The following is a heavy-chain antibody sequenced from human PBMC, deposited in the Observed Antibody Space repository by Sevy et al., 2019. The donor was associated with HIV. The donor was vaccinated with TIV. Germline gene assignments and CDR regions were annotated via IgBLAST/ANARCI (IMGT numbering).Heavy chain of an antibody. Sequence: ASVKVSCKASGGTFSSYAISWVRQAPGQGLEWMGGIIPIFGTANYAQKFQGRVTITADESTSTAYMELSSLRSEDTAVYYCARDPYYYDSSGYYYWGMVYWGQGTLVTVSS. CDR2: IIPIFGTA. CDR3: ARDPYYYDSSGYYYWGMVY. D-gene: IGHD3-22*01. J-gene: IGHJ4*02. CDR1: GGTFSSYA. V-gene: IGHV1-69*13.